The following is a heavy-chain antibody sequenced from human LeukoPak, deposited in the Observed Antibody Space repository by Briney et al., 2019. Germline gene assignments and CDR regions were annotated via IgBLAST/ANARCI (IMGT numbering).Heavy chain of an antibody. CDR1: GFSVTTDSYC. CDR3: ARDHFGSLDS. V-gene: IGHV4-61*01. J-gene: IGHJ4*02. D-gene: IGHD3-10*01. Sequence: SETLSLTCTVSGFSVTTDSYCWGWIRRPPGKGLEWIGYDYCGGNTNYDPSLKRRVTISVDTSKNQFSLTLTSVTAADTAVYFCARDHFGSLDSWGQGILVTVSS. CDR2: DYCGGNT.